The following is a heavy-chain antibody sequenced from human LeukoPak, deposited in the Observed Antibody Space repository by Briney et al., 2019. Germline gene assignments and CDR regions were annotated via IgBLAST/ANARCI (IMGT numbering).Heavy chain of an antibody. CDR2: IWADGSNQ. CDR3: AREGVNCGGDCYPPYYFDY. Sequence: PGGSLRLSCAASGFTFSTYGMHWVRQAPGKGLEWVAVIWADGSNQYYEESVEGRFIISRDNSKNMLFLQMNSLRVEDTAVYYCAREGVNCGGDCYPPYYFDYWGQGTLVTVSS. J-gene: IGHJ4*02. CDR1: GFTFSTYG. V-gene: IGHV3-33*01. D-gene: IGHD2-21*01.